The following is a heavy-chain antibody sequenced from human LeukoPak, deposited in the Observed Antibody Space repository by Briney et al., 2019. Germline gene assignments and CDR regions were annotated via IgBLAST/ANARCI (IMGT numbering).Heavy chain of an antibody. CDR3: ARQAGAYCGGDCRDDAFGI. J-gene: IGHJ3*02. CDR1: GYSFTSYW. D-gene: IGHD2-21*02. V-gene: IGHV5-51*01. Sequence: GESLKISCKGSGYSFTSYWIGWVRQMPGKGLEWMGIIYPGDSDTRYSPSFQGQVTISADKSISTAYLQWSSLKASDTAMYDRARQAGAYCGGDCRDDAFGIWGQGTMVTVSS. CDR2: IYPGDSDT.